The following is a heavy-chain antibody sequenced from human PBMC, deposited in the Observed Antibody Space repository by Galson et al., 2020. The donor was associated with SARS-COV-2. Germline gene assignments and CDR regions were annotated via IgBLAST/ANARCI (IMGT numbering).Heavy chain of an antibody. CDR3: AKVPYGSGSFDY. D-gene: IGHD3-10*01. CDR2: ISGSGGST. CDR1: GFTFSSYA. V-gene: IGHV3-23*01. Sequence: GESLKISCAASGFTFSSYAMSWVRQAPGKGLEWVSAISGSGGSTYYADSVKGRFTISRDNSKNTLYLQMNSLRAEDTAVYYCAKVPYGSGSFDYWGQGTLVTVSS. J-gene: IGHJ4*02.